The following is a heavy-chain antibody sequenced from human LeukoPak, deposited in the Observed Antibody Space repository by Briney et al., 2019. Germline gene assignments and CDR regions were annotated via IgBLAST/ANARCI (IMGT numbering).Heavy chain of an antibody. J-gene: IGHJ4*02. CDR2: ISSSSSTI. V-gene: IGHV3-48*01. CDR1: GFTFSSYS. D-gene: IGHD3-22*01. CDR3: AREPPVYYDSSGPNDY. Sequence: GGSLRLSCAASGFTFSSYSMNWARQAPGKGLEWVSYISSSSSTIYYADSVKGRFTISRDNAKNSLYLQMNSLRAEDTAVYYCAREPPVYYDSSGPNDYWGQGTLVTVSS.